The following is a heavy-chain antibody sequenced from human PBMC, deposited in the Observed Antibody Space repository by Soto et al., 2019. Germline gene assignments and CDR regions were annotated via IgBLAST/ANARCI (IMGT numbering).Heavy chain of an antibody. V-gene: IGHV3-21*01. Sequence: GGSLRLSCAASGFTFSSYSMNWVRQAPGKGLEWVSSISSSSSYIYYADSVKGRFTISRDNAKNSLYLQMNSLRAEDTAVYYCARAVSPNYVWGSYRFWGQGTQVTVSS. J-gene: IGHJ4*02. CDR1: GFTFSSYS. D-gene: IGHD3-16*02. CDR2: ISSSSSYI. CDR3: ARAVSPNYVWGSYRF.